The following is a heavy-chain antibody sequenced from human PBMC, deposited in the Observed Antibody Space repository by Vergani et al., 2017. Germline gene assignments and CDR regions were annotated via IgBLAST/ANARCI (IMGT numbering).Heavy chain of an antibody. D-gene: IGHD5-24*01. V-gene: IGHV3-49*03. CDR3: TSHSFRGRWLQLRYLDY. Sequence: EVQLLESGGGLVQPGRSLRLSCTASGFTFGDYAMSWFRQAPGKGLEWVGFIRSKAYGGTTEYAASVKGRFTISRDDSKSIAYLQMNSLKTEDTAVYYCTSHSFRGRWLQLRYLDYWGQGTLVTVSS. CDR2: IRSKAYGGTT. J-gene: IGHJ4*02. CDR1: GFTFGDYA.